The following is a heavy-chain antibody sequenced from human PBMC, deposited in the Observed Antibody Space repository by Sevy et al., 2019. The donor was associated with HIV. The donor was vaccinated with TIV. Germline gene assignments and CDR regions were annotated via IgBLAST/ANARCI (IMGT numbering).Heavy chain of an antibody. V-gene: IGHV3-23*01. CDR3: ANGRAAGIFDY. CDR2: ISGSGGST. CDR1: GFTFSSYA. J-gene: IGHJ4*02. D-gene: IGHD6-13*01. Sequence: GGSLRLSCAASGFTFSSYAMSWVRQAPGKGPEWVSAISGSGGSTYYADSVKGRFTISRDNSKNTLYLQMNSLRAEDTAVYYCANGRAAGIFDYWGQGTLVTVSS.